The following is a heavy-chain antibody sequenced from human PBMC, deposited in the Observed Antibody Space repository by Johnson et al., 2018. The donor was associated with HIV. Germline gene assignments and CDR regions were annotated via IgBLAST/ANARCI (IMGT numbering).Heavy chain of an antibody. D-gene: IGHD3-3*01. CDR2: ISYDGSNK. CDR1: GFTFSSYG. J-gene: IGHJ3*02. V-gene: IGHV3-30*18. CDR3: AKDRGITIFGPVIWGEPPDAFDI. Sequence: GGSLRLSCAASGFTFSSYGMHWVRQAPGKGLEWVAVISYDGSNKYYADSVKGRFTISRDNSKNTLYLQMNSLRAEDTAVYYCAKDRGITIFGPVIWGEPPDAFDIWGQGTVITVSS.